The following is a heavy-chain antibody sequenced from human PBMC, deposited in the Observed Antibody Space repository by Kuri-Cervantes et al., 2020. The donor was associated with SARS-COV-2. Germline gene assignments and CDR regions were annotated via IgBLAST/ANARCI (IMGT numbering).Heavy chain of an antibody. CDR2: ISSSGSTI. CDR1: GFTFSDYY. V-gene: IGHV3-11*04. CDR3: ARTYCGGDCYSANYYGMDV. Sequence: GESLKISCAASGFTFSDYYMSWIRQAPGKGLEWVSYISSSGSTIYYADSVKGRFTISRDNAKNSLYLQMNSLRAEDTAVYYCARTYCGGDCYSANYYGMDVWGQGNTV. D-gene: IGHD2-21*02. J-gene: IGHJ6*02.